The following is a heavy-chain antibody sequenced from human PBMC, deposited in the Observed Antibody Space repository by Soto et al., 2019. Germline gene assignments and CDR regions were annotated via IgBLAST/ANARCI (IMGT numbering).Heavy chain of an antibody. CDR3: AKVVVAATRGGLDY. Sequence: GGSLRLSCAASGFTFSSYAMSWVRQAPGKGLEWVSAISGSGGSTYYADSVKGRFTISRDNPKNTLYLQMNSLRAEDTAVYYCAKVVVAATRGGLDYWGQGTLVTVSS. J-gene: IGHJ4*02. D-gene: IGHD2-15*01. CDR2: ISGSGGST. CDR1: GFTFSSYA. V-gene: IGHV3-23*01.